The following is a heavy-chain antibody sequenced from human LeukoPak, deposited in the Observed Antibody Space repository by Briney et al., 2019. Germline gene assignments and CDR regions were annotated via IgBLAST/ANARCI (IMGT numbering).Heavy chain of an antibody. CDR3: ATSGSGINVVFGVVNRWFDF. V-gene: IGHV1-24*01. J-gene: IGHJ5*01. CDR2: FDPEDVDPEDGEI. D-gene: IGHD3-3*01. Sequence: ASVKVSCKVSGYSLTELSMHWVRQSPGKGVEWMGGFDPEDVDPEDGEIIYAQKFQGRVTMTEDTSTDTAYMELSSLRSEDTAVYYCATSGSGINVVFGVVNRWFDFWGQGTPVTVSS. CDR1: GYSLTELS.